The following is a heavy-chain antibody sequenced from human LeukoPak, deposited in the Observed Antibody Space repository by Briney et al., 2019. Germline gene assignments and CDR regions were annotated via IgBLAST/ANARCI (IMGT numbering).Heavy chain of an antibody. CDR2: INPSGGST. V-gene: IGHV1-46*01. CDR3: ARVPYYYDSSGYHGLWY. Sequence: GASVKVSCKASGYTFTSYYMHWVRQAPGQGPEWMGIINPSGGSTSYAQKFQGRVTMTRDTSTSTVYMELSSLRSEDTAVYYCARVPYYYDSSGYHGLWYWGQGTLVTVSS. CDR1: GYTFTSYY. J-gene: IGHJ4*02. D-gene: IGHD3-22*01.